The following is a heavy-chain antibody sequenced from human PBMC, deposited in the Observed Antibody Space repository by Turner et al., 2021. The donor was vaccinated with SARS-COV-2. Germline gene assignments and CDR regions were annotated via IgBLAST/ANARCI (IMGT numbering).Heavy chain of an antibody. D-gene: IGHD2-21*02. J-gene: IGHJ4*02. CDR2: FDPEDAET. CDR1: GYTLTELS. Sequence: QVQLVQSGAEVKKPGASVKVSCKVCGYTLTELSMHWVRQAPGKGLEWMGGFDPEDAETIYAQKFQGRVTMTEDTSTDTAYMELSSLRSEDTAVYYCATGYAYCGGDCSIHYWGQGTLVTVSS. CDR3: ATGYAYCGGDCSIHY. V-gene: IGHV1-24*01.